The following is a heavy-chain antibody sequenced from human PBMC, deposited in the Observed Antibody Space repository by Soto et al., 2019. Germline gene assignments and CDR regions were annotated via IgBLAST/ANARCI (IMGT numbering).Heavy chain of an antibody. J-gene: IGHJ4*02. V-gene: IGHV3-30*03. CDR1: GFTVSTYG. Sequence: VQLVESGGGVVQPGRSLRLSCAVSGFTVSTYGMHWVRQAPGKGLEWVAVISRDGGTKYYADSVKGRFTISRDNSRNTLFLEMNSLRSDDMAVYYCPGEVASGYWGQGTLVTVSS. CDR3: PGEVASGY. CDR2: ISRDGGTK. D-gene: IGHD2-21*01.